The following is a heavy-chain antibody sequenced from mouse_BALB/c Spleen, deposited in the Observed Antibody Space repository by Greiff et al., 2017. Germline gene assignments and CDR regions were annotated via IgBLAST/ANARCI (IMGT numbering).Heavy chain of an antibody. J-gene: IGHJ3*01. Sequence: QVQLQQSGPERVKPGASVKISCKASGYAFSSSWMNWVKQRPGQGLEWIGRIYPGDGDTNYNGKFKGKATLTADKSSSTAYMQLSSLTSVDSAVYFCAREEGPFAYWGQGTLVTVSA. V-gene: IGHV1-82*01. CDR2: IYPGDGDT. CDR3: AREEGPFAY. CDR1: GYAFSSSW. D-gene: IGHD3-3*01.